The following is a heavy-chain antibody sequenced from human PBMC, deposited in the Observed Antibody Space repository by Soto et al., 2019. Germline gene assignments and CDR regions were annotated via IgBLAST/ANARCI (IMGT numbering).Heavy chain of an antibody. V-gene: IGHV3-30*18. Sequence: PGGSLRLSCAASGFTFSSYGMHWVRQAPGKGLEWVAVISYDGSNKYYADSVKGRFTISRDNSKNTLYLQMNSLRAEDTAVYYCAKDSSSGYDRLSWFDPWGQGTLVTVSS. CDR3: AKDSSSGYDRLSWFDP. D-gene: IGHD5-12*01. CDR2: ISYDGSNK. CDR1: GFTFSSYG. J-gene: IGHJ5*02.